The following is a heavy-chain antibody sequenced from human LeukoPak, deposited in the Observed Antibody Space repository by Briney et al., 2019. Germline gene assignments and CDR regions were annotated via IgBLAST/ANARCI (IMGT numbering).Heavy chain of an antibody. D-gene: IGHD6-13*01. V-gene: IGHV1-46*01. CDR2: INPSGGST. CDR3: ARTLTGYSSSWFDY. Sequence: ASVKVSCKASGYTFTSYYMHWVRQAPGQGLEWMGIINPSGGSTSYAQKFQGRVTITADKSTSTAYMELSSLRSEDTAVYYCARTLTGYSSSWFDYWGQGTLVTVSS. CDR1: GYTFTSYY. J-gene: IGHJ4*02.